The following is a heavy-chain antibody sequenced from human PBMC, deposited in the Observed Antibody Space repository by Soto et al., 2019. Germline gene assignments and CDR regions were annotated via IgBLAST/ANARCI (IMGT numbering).Heavy chain of an antibody. Sequence: QVQLVESGGGVVQPGRSLRLSCAASGFTFSSYGMHWVRQAPGKGLEWVAVIWYDGSNKYYADSVKGRFTISRDNSKNTLYLQMNSLRAEDTAVYYCARDGPYRGSAFDIWGQGTMVTVSS. CDR1: GFTFSSYG. V-gene: IGHV3-33*01. CDR2: IWYDGSNK. J-gene: IGHJ3*02. D-gene: IGHD4-4*01. CDR3: ARDGPYRGSAFDI.